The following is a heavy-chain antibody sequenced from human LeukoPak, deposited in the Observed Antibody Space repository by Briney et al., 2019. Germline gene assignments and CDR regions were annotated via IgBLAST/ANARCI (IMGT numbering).Heavy chain of an antibody. Sequence: GGSLRLSCAASGFTFDDYAMHWVRQAPGKGLEWVSYISDDSSTIHYADSVKGRFTISRDNAENSLYLQMNSLRAEDTAVYYCARGGYNYGSVFDYWGQGTLVTVSS. V-gene: IGHV3-48*01. J-gene: IGHJ4*02. CDR2: ISDDSSTI. CDR3: ARGGYNYGSVFDY. D-gene: IGHD5-18*01. CDR1: GFTFDDYA.